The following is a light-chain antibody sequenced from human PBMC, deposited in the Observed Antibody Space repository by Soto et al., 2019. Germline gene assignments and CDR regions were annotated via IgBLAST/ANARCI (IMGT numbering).Light chain of an antibody. J-gene: IGKJ2*01. Sequence: DIQLTQSPSFLSASVGDRVSLTCRAGQSVGSFLNWYQQKPGQVPEVLIYGASRLHVGVPSRFTGSGYGTDFTLTINNLQPEDFAIYYCQQFYYYPHTFGQGTKLEVK. CDR3: QQFYYYPHT. CDR2: GAS. CDR1: QSVGSF. V-gene: IGKV1-39*01.